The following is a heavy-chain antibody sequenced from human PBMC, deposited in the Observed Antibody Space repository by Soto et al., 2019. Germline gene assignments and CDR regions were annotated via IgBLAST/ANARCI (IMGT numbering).Heavy chain of an antibody. CDR2: ISSSGGST. V-gene: IGHV3-23*01. Sequence: GGSLRLSCAASGFSFSKYAMNWVRQAPGKGLEWVSGISSSGGSTAYGDSVKGRFTISRDNSKNTLYLQMNSLRADDAAVYFCAKGHDFWTTYSYYHGMYVWGQGTTVTVS. D-gene: IGHD3-3*01. CDR1: GFSFSKYA. J-gene: IGHJ6*02. CDR3: AKGHDFWTTYSYYHGMYV.